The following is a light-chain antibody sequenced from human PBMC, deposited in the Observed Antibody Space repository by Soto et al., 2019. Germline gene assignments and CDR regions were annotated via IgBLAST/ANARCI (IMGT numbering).Light chain of an antibody. CDR3: QQYGLSPRT. CDR1: HTISSSY. CDR2: GAS. Sequence: EIGVSQSPATLSLTPGERATLSCRASHTISSSYLAWYQQKPGQAPRLLIYGASSRATVIPDRFSGSGSGTDFTLTISRLEPEDFAGYYCQQYGLSPRTFGQGTKVDI. J-gene: IGKJ1*01. V-gene: IGKV3-20*01.